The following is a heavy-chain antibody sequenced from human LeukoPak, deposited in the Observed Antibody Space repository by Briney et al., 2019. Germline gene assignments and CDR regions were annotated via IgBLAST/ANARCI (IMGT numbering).Heavy chain of an antibody. V-gene: IGHV4-59*12. D-gene: IGHD4-17*01. Sequence: SSETLSLTCTVSGGSISSYYWSWIRQPPGKGLEWIGYIYYSGSTNYNPSLKSRVTISVDTSKNQFSLKLSSVTAADTAVYYCARAMVTTSWFDPWGQGTLVTVSS. J-gene: IGHJ5*02. CDR3: ARAMVTTSWFDP. CDR2: IYYSGST. CDR1: GGSISSYY.